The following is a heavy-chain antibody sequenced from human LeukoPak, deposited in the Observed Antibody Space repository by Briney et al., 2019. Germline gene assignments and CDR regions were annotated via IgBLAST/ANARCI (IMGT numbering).Heavy chain of an antibody. CDR1: GGSISSHY. Sequence: SETLSLTCTVSGGSISSHYWSWIRQPPGKGLEWIGYIYYSGSTNYNPSLKSRVTIAVDTSENQLSLKLNSVTAADTAVYYCARHYYDSSGYYYSSKNYFDSWGQGSLVTVSS. J-gene: IGHJ4*02. CDR2: IYYSGST. CDR3: ARHYYDSSGYYYSSKNYFDS. D-gene: IGHD3-22*01. V-gene: IGHV4-59*08.